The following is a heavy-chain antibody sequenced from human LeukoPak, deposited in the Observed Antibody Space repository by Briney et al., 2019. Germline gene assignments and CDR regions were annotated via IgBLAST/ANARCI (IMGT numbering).Heavy chain of an antibody. Sequence: GASVTVSCTVSGYTLTELSMHWVRQAPGKGLEWMGGFDPEDGETIYAQKFQGRVTMTEDTSTDTAYMELSSLRSEDTAVYYCATTAKESYDYVDYWGQGTLVTVSS. CDR2: FDPEDGET. CDR1: GYTLTELS. D-gene: IGHD3-16*01. CDR3: ATTAKESYDYVDY. J-gene: IGHJ4*02. V-gene: IGHV1-24*01.